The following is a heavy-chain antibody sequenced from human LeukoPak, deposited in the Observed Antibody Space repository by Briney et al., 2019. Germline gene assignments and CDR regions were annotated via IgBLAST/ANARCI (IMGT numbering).Heavy chain of an antibody. Sequence: SQTLSLTCAISGDSVSSHSAAWNWIRQSPSRGLEWLGRTYSRSKWYYDYAVSVKSRISINPDTSKNQFSLQLNYVTPEDSAVYYCARDAYPYSGSYGFDHWGQGTLVTVSS. D-gene: IGHD1-26*01. CDR1: GDSVSSHSAA. CDR3: ARDAYPYSGSYGFDH. V-gene: IGHV6-1*01. CDR2: TYSRSKWYY. J-gene: IGHJ4*02.